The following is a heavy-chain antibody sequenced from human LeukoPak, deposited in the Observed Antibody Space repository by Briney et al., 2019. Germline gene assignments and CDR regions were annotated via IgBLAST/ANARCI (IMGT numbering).Heavy chain of an antibody. J-gene: IGHJ4*02. CDR3: ARGRAAGNY. CDR1: GYTLTGYY. V-gene: IGHV1-2*02. CDR2: INPNSGGT. Sequence: SVKVSCKASGYTLTGYYMHWVRQAPRQGLEWMGWINPNSGGTNYAQKFQGRVTMTRDTSIRIGYMGRSRLRSDDTAVYYCARGRAAGNYWGQGTLVTVSS. D-gene: IGHD6-13*01.